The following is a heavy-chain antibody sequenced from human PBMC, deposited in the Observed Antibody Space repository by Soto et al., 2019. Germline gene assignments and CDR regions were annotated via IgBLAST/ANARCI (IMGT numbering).Heavy chain of an antibody. Sequence: GVSLRLSCAASGFTFDDYTMHWVRQAPGKGLEWVSLISWDGGSTYYADSVKGRFTISRDNSKNSLYLQMNSLRTEDTALYYCAKDRSSSWYAGQDHFYYYYYGMDVWGQGTTVTVSS. V-gene: IGHV3-43*01. CDR2: ISWDGGST. CDR3: AKDRSSSWYAGQDHFYYYYYGMDV. J-gene: IGHJ6*02. CDR1: GFTFDDYT. D-gene: IGHD6-13*01.